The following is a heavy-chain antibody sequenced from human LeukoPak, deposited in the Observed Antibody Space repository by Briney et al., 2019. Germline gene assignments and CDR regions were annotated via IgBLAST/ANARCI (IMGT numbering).Heavy chain of an antibody. D-gene: IGHD7-27*01. V-gene: IGHV3-74*01. CDR2: INSEGSSA. CDR1: GFTFSSYW. CDR3: ANALMGSYFEC. J-gene: IGHJ4*03. Sequence: PGRSLRLSCAASGFTFSSYWMHWVRQAPGEGLVWVSRINSEGSSASYADSVKGRFTISRDNAKNTLFLQMTSLRAEDTAVYYCANALMGSYFECWGQGTLVTVSS.